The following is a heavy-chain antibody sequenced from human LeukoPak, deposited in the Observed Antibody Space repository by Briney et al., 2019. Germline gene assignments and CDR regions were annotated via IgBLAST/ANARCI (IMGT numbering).Heavy chain of an antibody. CDR2: IKPDGSEK. CDR1: GLIFSKYW. Sequence: PGGSLRLSCAASGLIFSKYWMTWVRQAPGKGLEWVASIKPDGSEKYYLDSVKGRFTISRDNARDSLYPQMNSLRAEDTAVYYCAREGYSPRDGYNFNFDYWGQGTLVTVSS. CDR3: AREGYSPRDGYNFNFDY. V-gene: IGHV3-7*01. D-gene: IGHD5-24*01. J-gene: IGHJ4*02.